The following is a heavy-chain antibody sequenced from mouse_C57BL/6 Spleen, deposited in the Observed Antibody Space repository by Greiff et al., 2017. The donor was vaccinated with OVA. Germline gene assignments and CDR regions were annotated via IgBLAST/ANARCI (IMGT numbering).Heavy chain of an antibody. CDR1: GYTFTSYW. V-gene: IGHV1-69*01. J-gene: IGHJ4*01. CDR3: ALTVVASYYAMDY. Sequence: VQLQQSGAELVMPGASVKLSCKASGYTFTSYWMHWVKQRPGQGLEWIGEIDPSDSYTNYNQKFKGKSTLTVDKSSSTAYMQLSSLTSEDSAVYYCALTVVASYYAMDYWGQGTSVTVSS. CDR2: IDPSDSYT. D-gene: IGHD1-1*01.